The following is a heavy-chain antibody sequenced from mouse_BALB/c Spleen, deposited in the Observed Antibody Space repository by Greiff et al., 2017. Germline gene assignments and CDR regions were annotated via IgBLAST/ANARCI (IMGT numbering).Heavy chain of an antibody. Sequence: EVQLVESGPGLVKPSQSLSLTCTVTGYSITSDYAWNWIRQFPGNKLEWMGYISYSGSTSYNPSLKSRISITRDTSKNQFFLQLNSVTTEDTATYYCARDAMITTGFAYWGQGTLVTVSA. J-gene: IGHJ3*01. CDR2: ISYSGST. CDR1: GYSITSDYA. D-gene: IGHD2-4*01. V-gene: IGHV3-2*02. CDR3: ARDAMITTGFAY.